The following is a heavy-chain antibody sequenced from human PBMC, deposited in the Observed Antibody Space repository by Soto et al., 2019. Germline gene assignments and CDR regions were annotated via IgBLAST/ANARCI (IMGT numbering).Heavy chain of an antibody. CDR2: IIPIFGTA. V-gene: IGHV1-69*13. CDR3: AAMVRGGIYYYMDV. Sequence: ASVKVSCKASGGTFSSYAISWVRQAPGQGLEWMGGIIPIFGTANYAQKFQGRVTITADESTSTAYMELSSLRSEDTAVYYCAAMVRGGIYYYMDVWGKGTTVTVSS. J-gene: IGHJ6*03. D-gene: IGHD3-10*01. CDR1: GGTFSSYA.